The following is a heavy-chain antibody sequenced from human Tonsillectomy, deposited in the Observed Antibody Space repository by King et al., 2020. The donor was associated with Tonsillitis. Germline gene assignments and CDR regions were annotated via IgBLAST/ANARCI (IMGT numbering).Heavy chain of an antibody. Sequence: VKLVESGGGLVQPGGSLRLSCAVSGFTLSSYWMTWVRQAPGKGLEWVANIKQDGSEKYYVDSVKGRFTISRDNAKNSLYLQINSLRAEDTAVYYCARDRGAFDIWGQGTMVTVSS. CDR1: GFTLSSYW. V-gene: IGHV3-7*03. CDR2: IKQDGSEK. D-gene: IGHD3-10*01. CDR3: ARDRGAFDI. J-gene: IGHJ3*02.